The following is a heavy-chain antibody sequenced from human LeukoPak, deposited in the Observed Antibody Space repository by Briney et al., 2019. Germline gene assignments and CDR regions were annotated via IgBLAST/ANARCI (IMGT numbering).Heavy chain of an antibody. Sequence: KPSETLSLTCTVSGGSISSSSYYWGWIRQPPGKGLEWIGSIYYSGSPYYNPSLKSRVTISVDTSKNQFSLKLSSVTAADTAVYYCARRKYSSGWYDYWGQGTLVTVFS. CDR2: IYYSGSP. D-gene: IGHD6-19*01. CDR3: ARRKYSSGWYDY. J-gene: IGHJ4*02. V-gene: IGHV4-39*01. CDR1: GGSISSSSYY.